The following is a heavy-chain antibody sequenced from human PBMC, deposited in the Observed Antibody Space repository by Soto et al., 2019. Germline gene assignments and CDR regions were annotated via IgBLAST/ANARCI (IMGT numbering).Heavy chain of an antibody. CDR3: AREGASGFGMDV. CDR2: IYPSVTT. J-gene: IGHJ6*02. D-gene: IGHD1-26*01. Sequence: PSETLSLTCTVSGGSMRTYCWGWIWQPAGKPLEWIGLIYPSVTTNYNPSLKSRVTLSLATSKNQFSLNLSSVTAPDTAVYYCAREGASGFGMDVWGQGTTVPFS. V-gene: IGHV4-4*07. CDR1: GGSMRTYC.